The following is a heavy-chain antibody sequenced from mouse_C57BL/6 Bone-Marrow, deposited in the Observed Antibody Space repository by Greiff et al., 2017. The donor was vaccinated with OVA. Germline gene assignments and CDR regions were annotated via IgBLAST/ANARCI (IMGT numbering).Heavy chain of an antibody. D-gene: IGHD1-1*01. CDR1: GFTFSDYY. CDR2: ISNGGGST. V-gene: IGHV5-12*01. Sequence: EVKLVESGGGLVQPGGSLKLSCAASGFTFSDYYMYWVRQTPEKRLEWVAYISNGGGSTYYPDTVKGRFTIARDNAKNTLYLQMSSLKSEDTAMYYCARQNYYGSSYGFDYWGKGTTLTVAS. J-gene: IGHJ2*01. CDR3: ARQNYYGSSYGFDY.